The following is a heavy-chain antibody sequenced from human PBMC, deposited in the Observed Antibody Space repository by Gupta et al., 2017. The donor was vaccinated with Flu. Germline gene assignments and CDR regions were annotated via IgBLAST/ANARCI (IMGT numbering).Heavy chain of an antibody. CDR2: IIPIFGTA. J-gene: IGHJ3*02. Sequence: QVQLVQSGAEVKKPGSSVKVSCKASGGTFSSYAISWVRQAPGQGLEWMGGIIPIFGTANYAQKFQGRVTITADKSTSTAYMELSSLRSEDTAVYYCARDALCGGDCYGDAFDIWGQGTMVTVSS. D-gene: IGHD2-21*02. CDR3: ARDALCGGDCYGDAFDI. CDR1: GGTFSSYA. V-gene: IGHV1-69*06.